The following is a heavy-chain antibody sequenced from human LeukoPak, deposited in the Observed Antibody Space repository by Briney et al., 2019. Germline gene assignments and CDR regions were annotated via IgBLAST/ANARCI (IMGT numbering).Heavy chain of an antibody. D-gene: IGHD4-17*01. J-gene: IGHJ3*02. V-gene: IGHV3-64*01. CDR1: GFTFSSYA. CDR2: ISSNGGST. CDR3: ARKTTSQAFDI. Sequence: PGGXLRLSCAASGFTFSSYAMHWVRQAPGKGLEYVSAISSNGGSTYYANSVKGRFTISRDNSKNTLYLQMGSLRAEDMAVYYCARKTTSQAFDIWGQGTMVTVSS.